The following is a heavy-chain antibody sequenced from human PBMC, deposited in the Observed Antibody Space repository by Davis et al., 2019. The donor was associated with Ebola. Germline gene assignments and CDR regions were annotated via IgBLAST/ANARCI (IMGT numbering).Heavy chain of an antibody. D-gene: IGHD3-10*01. J-gene: IGHJ6*02. CDR3: ARQLGEFLFSGMDV. V-gene: IGHV1-18*01. Sequence: AASVKVSCKASGYSFTSYGISWVRQAPGQGLEWMGWISTYNANTNYAQKLQGRVTMTTDTSTSTAYMELRSLRSDDTAVYYCARQLGEFLFSGMDVWGQGTTVTVSS. CDR2: ISTYNANT. CDR1: GYSFTSYG.